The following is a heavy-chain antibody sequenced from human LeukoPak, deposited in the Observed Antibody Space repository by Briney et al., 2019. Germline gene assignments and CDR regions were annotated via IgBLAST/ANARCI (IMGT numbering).Heavy chain of an antibody. CDR2: IWYDGSNK. CDR1: GFTFSSYG. J-gene: IGHJ4*02. CDR3: ARAMTTVTTPGGFDY. D-gene: IGHD4-17*01. V-gene: IGHV3-33*08. Sequence: QPGGSLRLSCAASGFTFSSYGMHWVRQAPGKGLEWVAVIWYDGSNKYYADSVKGRFTISRDNSKNTLYLQMNSLRAEDTAVYYCARAMTTVTTPGGFDYWGQGTLVTVSS.